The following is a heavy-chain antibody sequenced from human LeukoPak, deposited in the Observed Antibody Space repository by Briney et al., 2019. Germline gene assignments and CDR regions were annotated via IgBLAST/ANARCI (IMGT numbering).Heavy chain of an antibody. CDR2: ISGSGGST. J-gene: IGHJ4*02. V-gene: IGHV3-23*01. Sequence: PGASLRPSCAASGFTFSSYAMSWVRQAPGKGLEWVSAISGSGGSTYYADSVKGRFTISRDNSKNTLYLQMNSLRAEDTAVYYCAKDIRKAVAGSIFDYWGQGTLVTVSS. D-gene: IGHD6-19*01. CDR1: GFTFSSYA. CDR3: AKDIRKAVAGSIFDY.